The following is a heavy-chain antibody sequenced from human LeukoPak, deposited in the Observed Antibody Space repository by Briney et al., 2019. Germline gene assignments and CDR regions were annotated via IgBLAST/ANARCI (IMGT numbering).Heavy chain of an antibody. CDR1: GGSFSGYY. V-gene: IGHV4-34*01. D-gene: IGHD6-13*01. Sequence: SETLSLTCAVYGGSFSGYYWSWIRQPPGKGLEWIGEINHSGSTNYNPSLKSRVTISVDTPKNQFSLKLSSVTAADTAVYYCARRVGGSSWYVGPNSAEDYWGQGTLVTVSS. J-gene: IGHJ4*02. CDR3: ARRVGGSSWYVGPNSAEDY. CDR2: INHSGST.